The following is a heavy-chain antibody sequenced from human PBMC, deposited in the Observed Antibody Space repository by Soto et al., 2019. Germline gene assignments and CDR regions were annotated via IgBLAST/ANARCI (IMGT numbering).Heavy chain of an antibody. J-gene: IGHJ6*03. Sequence: PSETLSLTCTVSGGSISSSSYYWGWIRQPPGKGLEWIGSIYYSGSTYYNPSLKSRVTISVDTSKNQFSLKLSSVTAADTAVYYCARPSGYDYEYYLDGWGKGTTVTVSS. CDR3: ARPSGYDYEYYLDG. CDR2: IYYSGST. V-gene: IGHV4-39*01. CDR1: GGSISSSSYY. D-gene: IGHD5-12*01.